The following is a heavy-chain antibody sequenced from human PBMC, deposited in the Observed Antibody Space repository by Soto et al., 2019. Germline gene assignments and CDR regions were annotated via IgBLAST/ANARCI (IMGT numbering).Heavy chain of an antibody. CDR3: TRHQVLVNYYYMDV. J-gene: IGHJ6*03. CDR1: GSTFSGSA. D-gene: IGHD1-1*01. Sequence: GFLNLSFEPSGSTFSGSAMHWFGQASGKGLEWVGRIRSKANSYATAYAASVKGRFTISRDDSKNTAYLQMNSLKTEDTAVYYCTRHQVLVNYYYMDVWGKGTTVTVSS. CDR2: IRSKANSYAT. V-gene: IGHV3-73*01.